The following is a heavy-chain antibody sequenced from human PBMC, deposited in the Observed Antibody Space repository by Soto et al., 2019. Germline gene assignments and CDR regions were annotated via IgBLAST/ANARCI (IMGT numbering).Heavy chain of an antibody. CDR3: ARTAFYYDSNGYFFDY. D-gene: IGHD3-22*01. CDR1: GFTFSNYG. V-gene: IGHV3-33*01. Sequence: QVQLVESGGGVVQPGRSLRLSCAASGFTFSNYGMHWVRQAPGKGLEWVAVIWYDGSNKYYADSVKGRFIISRDNSKKTLYLQMNSLRAEDTAVYYCARTAFYYDSNGYFFDYWGQGTLVTVSS. CDR2: IWYDGSNK. J-gene: IGHJ4*02.